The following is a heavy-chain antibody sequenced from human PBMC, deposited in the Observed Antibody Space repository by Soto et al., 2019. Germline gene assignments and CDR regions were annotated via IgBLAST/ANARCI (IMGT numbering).Heavy chain of an antibody. Sequence: ASVKVSCKASGYTFTGYYMHWVRQAPGQGLEWMGWINPNSGGTNYAQKFQGWVTMTRDTSISTAYMELSRLRSDDTAVYYCARDSTFGGVIANNWLDPWGQGTLVTVSS. CDR3: ARDSTFGGVIANNWLDP. J-gene: IGHJ5*02. V-gene: IGHV1-2*04. CDR1: GYTFTGYY. CDR2: INPNSGGT. D-gene: IGHD3-16*02.